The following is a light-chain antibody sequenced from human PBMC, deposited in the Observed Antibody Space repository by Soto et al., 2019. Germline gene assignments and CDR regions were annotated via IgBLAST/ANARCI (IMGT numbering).Light chain of an antibody. CDR2: EGS. CDR3: CSYAGSSTFVV. J-gene: IGLJ2*01. CDR1: SSDVGSYNL. Sequence: QSVLTQPASVSGSPGQSLNISCTGTSSDVGSYNLVSWYQQHPGKAPKLMIYEGSKRPSGVSNRFSGSKSGNTAYLTISGIQTEDEADYYCCSYAGSSTFVVFGGGTKLTVL. V-gene: IGLV2-23*03.